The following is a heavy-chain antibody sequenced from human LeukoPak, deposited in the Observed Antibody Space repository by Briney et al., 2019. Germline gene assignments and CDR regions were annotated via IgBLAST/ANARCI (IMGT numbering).Heavy chain of an antibody. V-gene: IGHV3-23*01. J-gene: IGHJ4*02. CDR2: ISTTGGYT. CDR1: GFSFSTYD. Sequence: GGSLRLSCVGSGFSFSTYDMGWVRQTPGKGLKWVSAISTTGGYTEDADSVKGRFTISRDNSQNTLFLQMHSLGAEDTAVYYCAKKPATIKFPFDIWGQGTLVTVSP. D-gene: IGHD5-24*01. CDR3: AKKPATIKFPFDI.